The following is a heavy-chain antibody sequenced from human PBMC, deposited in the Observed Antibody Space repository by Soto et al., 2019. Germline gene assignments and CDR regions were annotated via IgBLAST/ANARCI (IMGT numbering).Heavy chain of an antibody. J-gene: IGHJ4*02. V-gene: IGHV3-30-3*01. D-gene: IGHD5-12*01. Sequence: QVQLVESGGGVVQPGGSLRLSCAASGFTFNSYTMHWVRQAPGKGLEWVAVISYDGSKKYYADSVKGRFTISRDNSKNTLYVQMNSLRVEDTAVYYCARDPQWLRRFEYWGQGTLVTVSS. CDR3: ARDPQWLRRFEY. CDR1: GFTFNSYT. CDR2: ISYDGSKK.